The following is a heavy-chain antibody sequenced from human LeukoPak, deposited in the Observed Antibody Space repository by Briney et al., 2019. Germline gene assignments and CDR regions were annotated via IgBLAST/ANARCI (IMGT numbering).Heavy chain of an antibody. Sequence: SETLSLTCTVSGGSISSSSYYWGWIRQPPGKGLEWIGSIYYSGSTYYNPSLKSRVTISVDTSKNQFSLKLSSVTAADMAVYYCAREYTLYRSGWFLDYWGQGTVVTVSS. CDR2: IYYSGST. J-gene: IGHJ4*02. CDR3: AREYTLYRSGWFLDY. D-gene: IGHD6-19*01. V-gene: IGHV4-39*07. CDR1: GGSISSSSYY.